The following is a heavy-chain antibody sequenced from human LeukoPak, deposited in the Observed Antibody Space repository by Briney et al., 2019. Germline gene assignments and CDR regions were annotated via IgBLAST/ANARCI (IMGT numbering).Heavy chain of an antibody. CDR1: GLTFNTYS. CDR2: ISSSSSHI. D-gene: IGHD3-10*01. CDR3: ARDASGSYPLYFDY. V-gene: IGHV3-21*01. J-gene: IGHJ4*02. Sequence: PGGSLRLSCAASGLTFNTYSMNWVRQAPGKGLEWVSSISSSSSHIYYADSVKGRFTISRDNAKNSLYLQMNSLRAEDTAVYYCARDASGSYPLYFDYWGQGTLVTVSS.